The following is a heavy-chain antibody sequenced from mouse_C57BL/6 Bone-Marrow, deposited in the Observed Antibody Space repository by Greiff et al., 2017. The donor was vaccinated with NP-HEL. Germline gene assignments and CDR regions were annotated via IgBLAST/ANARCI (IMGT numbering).Heavy chain of an antibody. CDR2: ISNGGGST. D-gene: IGHD1-1*02. J-gene: IGHJ3*01. CDR1: GFTFSDYY. V-gene: IGHV5-12*01. CDR3: ARHQGIYGGFAY. Sequence: EVHLVESGGSLVQPGGSLKLSCAASGFTFSDYYMYWVRQTPEKRLEWVAYISNGGGSTYYPDTVKGRFTISRDNAKNTLYLQMSRLKSEDTAMYYCARHQGIYGGFAYWGQGTLVTVSA.